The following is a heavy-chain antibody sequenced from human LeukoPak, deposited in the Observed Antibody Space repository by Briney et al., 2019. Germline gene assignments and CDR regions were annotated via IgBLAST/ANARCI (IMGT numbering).Heavy chain of an antibody. CDR1: GFTVSSNY. Sequence: GAPLRLSCAASGFTVSSNYMSWVRQAPGKGLEWVSVIYSGGSTYYADSVKGRFTISRDTSKNTMYLQMNSLRAEETAVYYCASSIRFKNRWGQGTLVTVSS. CDR3: ASSIRFKNR. J-gene: IGHJ4*02. V-gene: IGHV3-53*01. CDR2: IYSGGST. D-gene: IGHD3-3*01.